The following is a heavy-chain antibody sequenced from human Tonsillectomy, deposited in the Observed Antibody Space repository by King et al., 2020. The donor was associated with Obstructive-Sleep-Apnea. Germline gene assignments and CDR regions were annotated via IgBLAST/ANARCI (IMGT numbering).Heavy chain of an antibody. Sequence: VQLVESGGGLVQPGRSLRLSCAASGFTFDDYAMHWVRQAPGKGLEWVSGISWNSGSIGYADSVKGRFTISSDNAKNSLYLQMNSLRAEDTALYYCAKAHCSSTSCYPTFAEYFQHWGQGTLVTVSS. V-gene: IGHV3-9*01. D-gene: IGHD2-2*01. J-gene: IGHJ1*01. CDR1: GFTFDDYA. CDR2: ISWNSGSI. CDR3: AKAHCSSTSCYPTFAEYFQH.